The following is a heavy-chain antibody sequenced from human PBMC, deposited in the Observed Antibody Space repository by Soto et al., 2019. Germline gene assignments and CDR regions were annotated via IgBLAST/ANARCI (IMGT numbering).Heavy chain of an antibody. D-gene: IGHD6-6*01. CDR2: INHSGST. CDR3: ARARSIAARPRAYYYGMDV. V-gene: IGHV4-34*01. J-gene: IGHJ6*02. Sequence: SETLSLTCAVYGGSFSGYYWSWIRQPPGKGLEWIGEINHSGSTNYNPSLKSRVTISVDTSKNQFSLKLSSVTAADTAVYYCARARSIAARPRAYYYGMDVWGQGTTATVSS. CDR1: GGSFSGYY.